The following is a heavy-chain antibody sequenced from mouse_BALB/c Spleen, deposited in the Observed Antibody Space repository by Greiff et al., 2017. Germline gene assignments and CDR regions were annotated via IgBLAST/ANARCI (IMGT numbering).Heavy chain of an antibody. V-gene: IGHV1S81*02. J-gene: IGHJ1*01. CDR2: INPSNGGT. CDR1: GYTFTSYY. CDR3: TREPIYYYGSTRYFDV. Sequence: VQLQQPGAELVKPGASVKLSCKASGYTFTSYYMYWVKQRPGQGLEWIGGINPSNGGTNFNEKFKSKATLTVDKSSSTAYMQLSSLTSEDSAVYYCTREPIYYYGSTRYFDVWGAGTTVTVSS. D-gene: IGHD1-1*01.